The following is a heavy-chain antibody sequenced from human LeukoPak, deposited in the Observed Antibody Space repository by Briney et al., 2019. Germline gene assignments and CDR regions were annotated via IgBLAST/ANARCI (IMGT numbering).Heavy chain of an antibody. CDR3: ARDSPISGSYYGGLGY. CDR2: INAGNGNT. J-gene: IGHJ4*02. V-gene: IGHV1-3*01. Sequence: ASVKVSCKASGYTFTSYAMHWVRQAPGQRLEWMGGINAGNGNTKYSQKFQGRVAMTRDTSTSTVYMELSSLRSEDTAVYYCARDSPISGSYYGGLGYWGQGTLVTVSS. D-gene: IGHD1-26*01. CDR1: GYTFTSYA.